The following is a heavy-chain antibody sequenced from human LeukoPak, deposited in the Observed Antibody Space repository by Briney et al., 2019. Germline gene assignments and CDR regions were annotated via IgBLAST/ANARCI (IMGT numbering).Heavy chain of an antibody. CDR3: ARGSITMIVVVLDY. D-gene: IGHD3-22*01. V-gene: IGHV3-33*01. J-gene: IGHJ4*02. CDR1: GFTFSSYG. CDR2: IWYDGSNK. Sequence: GGSLRLSCAASGFTFSSYGMHWVRQAPGKGLEWVAVIWYDGSNKYYADSVEGRFTISRDNSKNTLYLQMSSLRAEDTAVYYCARGSITMIVVVLDYWGQGTLVTVSS.